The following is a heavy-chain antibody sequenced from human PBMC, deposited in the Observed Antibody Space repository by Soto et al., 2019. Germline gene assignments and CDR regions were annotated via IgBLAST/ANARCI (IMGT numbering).Heavy chain of an antibody. V-gene: IGHV4-39*01. Sequence: QLQLQESGPGLVKPSETRSLTCSVSGDSINSDNYYWGWIRQPPGKGLEWIGSIYYRGNTYYNPSLKTRVTISLDKSKSQSSLELNSVTAADSAVYFCARLEGLATISYYFDYWGPGTLVTVSS. CDR1: GDSINSDNYY. CDR3: ARLEGLATISYYFDY. J-gene: IGHJ4*02. CDR2: IYYRGNT. D-gene: IGHD3-9*01.